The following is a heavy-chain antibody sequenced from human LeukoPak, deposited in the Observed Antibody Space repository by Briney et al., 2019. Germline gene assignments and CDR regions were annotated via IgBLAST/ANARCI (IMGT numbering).Heavy chain of an antibody. Sequence: GGSLRLSCAASGFTFDGYAMHWVRQAPGKGLEWVSGISWNSGSIGYADSVKGRFTISRDNAKNSLYLQMNSLRAEDTALYYCAKLRGSGSEWGQGTLVTVSS. V-gene: IGHV3-9*01. CDR1: GFTFDGYA. J-gene: IGHJ4*02. CDR3: AKLRGSGSE. D-gene: IGHD3-10*01. CDR2: ISWNSGSI.